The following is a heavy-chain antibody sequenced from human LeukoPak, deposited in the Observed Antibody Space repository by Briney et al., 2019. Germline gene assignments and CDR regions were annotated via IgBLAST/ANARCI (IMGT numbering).Heavy chain of an antibody. Sequence: PSQTLSLTCTVSGGSISSGDYYWSWIRQPPGKGLEWIGYIYYSGSTYYNPSLKSRVTISVDTSKNQFSLKLSSVTAADTAVYYCARMTGLLWFGEYFDYWGQGTLVTVSS. V-gene: IGHV4-30-4*01. CDR1: GGSISSGDYY. J-gene: IGHJ4*02. D-gene: IGHD3-10*01. CDR2: IYYSGST. CDR3: ARMTGLLWFGEYFDY.